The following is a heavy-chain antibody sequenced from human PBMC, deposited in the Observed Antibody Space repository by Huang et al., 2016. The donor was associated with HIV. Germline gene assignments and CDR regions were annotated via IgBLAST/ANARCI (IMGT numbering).Heavy chain of an antibody. CDR3: VRDPRIQSWLNYFDY. V-gene: IGHV3-74*01. CDR2: INRDGSSS. D-gene: IGHD3-22*01. J-gene: IGHJ4*02. Sequence: EVQLVESGGGLVQPGGSLRLSCAASGFTFSSYWMHWVRQAPGKGLVWVSRINRDGSSSGYAESVKGRFTISRDNAKNTLYLQMNSLRAEDTAVYYCVRDPRIQSWLNYFDYWGQGTLVSVSS. CDR1: GFTFSSYW.